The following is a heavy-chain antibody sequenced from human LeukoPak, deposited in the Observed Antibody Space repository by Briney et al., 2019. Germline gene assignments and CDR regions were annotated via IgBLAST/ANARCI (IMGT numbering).Heavy chain of an antibody. CDR3: TKLKGWYGEGYFDY. J-gene: IGHJ4*02. V-gene: IGHV3-53*01. D-gene: IGHD3-10*01. Sequence: GGSLGLSCAASGFTVSSTYMSWVRQPAGKGLEWVSVIYTGGTTFYADSVKGRFTISRDNSKNTLYLQMNSLRADDTAVYYCTKLKGWYGEGYFDYWGQGTLVTVSS. CDR2: IYTGGTT. CDR1: GFTVSSTY.